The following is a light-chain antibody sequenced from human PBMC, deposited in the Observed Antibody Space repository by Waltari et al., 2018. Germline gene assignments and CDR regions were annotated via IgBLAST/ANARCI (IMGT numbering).Light chain of an antibody. J-gene: IGLJ3*02. CDR2: GKN. CDR1: SLRSYY. CDR3: NSRDSSGNPL. V-gene: IGLV3-19*01. Sequence: SSELTQDPAVSVALGQTVRITCQGASLRSYYASWYQQKPGQAPVLVIYGKNNRPSGIPDRFSGSSSGNTASLTITGAQAEDEADYYCNSRDSSGNPLFGGGTKLTVL.